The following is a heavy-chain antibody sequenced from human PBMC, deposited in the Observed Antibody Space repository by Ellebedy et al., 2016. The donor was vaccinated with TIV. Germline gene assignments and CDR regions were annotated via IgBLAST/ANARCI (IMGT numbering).Heavy chain of an antibody. D-gene: IGHD4-17*01. J-gene: IGHJ5*02. Sequence: GESLKIFCVASGFSFRSYWMSWVRQAPGKGLEWVANIYQDGSTQYYVDSVKGRFTISKDNAKNSLFLQMNSLRVEETAVYYYARRGSNGDYAVQVNIWFDRWGRGTLVSVSS. V-gene: IGHV3-7*01. CDR2: IYQDGSTQ. CDR1: GFSFRSYW. CDR3: ARRGSNGDYAVQVNIWFDR.